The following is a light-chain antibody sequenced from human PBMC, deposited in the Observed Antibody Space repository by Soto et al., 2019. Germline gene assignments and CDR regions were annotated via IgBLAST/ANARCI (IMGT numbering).Light chain of an antibody. CDR3: QQSYTMPVT. CDR1: QSISTY. CDR2: AAS. Sequence: DIQMTQSPSSMSASVGDRVSITCRASQSISTYLNWNQQKPGKAPDRLIYAASTLQSGVPSRFSGRGSGTYFTTTSSILQPEYFANYYWQQSYTMPVTFGQGTRLEIK. V-gene: IGKV1-39*01. J-gene: IGKJ5*01.